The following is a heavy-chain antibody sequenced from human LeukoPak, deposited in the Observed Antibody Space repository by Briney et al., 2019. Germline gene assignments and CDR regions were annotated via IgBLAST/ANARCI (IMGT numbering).Heavy chain of an antibody. CDR3: ARETTPRPYGGNSGYYFDY. CDR1: GGSFSGYY. V-gene: IGHV4-34*01. D-gene: IGHD4-23*01. CDR2: INHSGST. J-gene: IGHJ4*02. Sequence: SETLSLTCAVYGGSFSGYYWSWIRQPPGKGLEWIGEINHSGSTNYNPSLKSRVTISVDTSKNQFSLKLSSVTAAATAVYYCARETTPRPYGGNSGYYFDYWGQGTLVTVSS.